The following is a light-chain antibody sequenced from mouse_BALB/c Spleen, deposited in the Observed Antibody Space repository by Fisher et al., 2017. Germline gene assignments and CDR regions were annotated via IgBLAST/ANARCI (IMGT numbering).Light chain of an antibody. J-gene: IGKJ2*01. CDR2: DTS. Sequence: IVLTQTPAIMSASPGEKVTMTCSASSSVSYMYWYQQKPGSSPRLLIYDTSKLASGVPARFSGSGSGTSYSLTISSMEAEDAATYYCHQYHRSPPTFGGGTKLEIK. CDR3: HQYHRSPPT. V-gene: IGKV4-55*01. CDR1: SSVSY.